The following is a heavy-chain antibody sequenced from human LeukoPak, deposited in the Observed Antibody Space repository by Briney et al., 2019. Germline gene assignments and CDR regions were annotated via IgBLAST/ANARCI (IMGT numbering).Heavy chain of an antibody. D-gene: IGHD2-2*02. CDR2: IGTSGTTM. CDR3: ARSGHCISTSCYSIWRRSLYGMDV. Sequence: GGSLRLSCAASGFTFSDHYMSWIRLAPGKGLEWVSSIGTSGTTMYYADSVKGRFTISRDNAKNSLYLQMNSLRAEDTAVYYCARSGHCISTSCYSIWRRSLYGMDVWGQGTTVTVSS. J-gene: IGHJ6*02. CDR1: GFTFSDHY. V-gene: IGHV3-11*01.